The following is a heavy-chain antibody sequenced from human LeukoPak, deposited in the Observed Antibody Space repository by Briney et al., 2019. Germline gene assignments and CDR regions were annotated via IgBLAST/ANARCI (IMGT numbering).Heavy chain of an antibody. Sequence: PSETLSLTCSVSGGSLTYYYWTWIRQPPGKGLEWIGYIYYSGSTNYNPSLKSRVTISVDTSKNQFSLKLSSVTAADTAVYYCAREGGGDYPPWYFDLWGRGTLVTVSS. V-gene: IGHV4-59*01. CDR3: AREGGGDYPPWYFDL. J-gene: IGHJ2*01. CDR2: IYYSGST. D-gene: IGHD4-17*01. CDR1: GGSLTYYY.